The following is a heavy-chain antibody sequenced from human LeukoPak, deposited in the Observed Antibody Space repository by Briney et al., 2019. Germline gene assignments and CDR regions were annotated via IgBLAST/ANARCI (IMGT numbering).Heavy chain of an antibody. Sequence: SETLSLTCTVSGSSISSYYWSWIRQPPGKGLEWIGYIYYSGSTNYNPSLKSRVTISVDTSKNQFSLKLSSVTAADTAVYYCARHRYSSGWIDYWGQGTLVTVSS. CDR3: ARHRYSSGWIDY. D-gene: IGHD6-19*01. CDR1: GSSISSYY. CDR2: IYYSGST. V-gene: IGHV4-59*08. J-gene: IGHJ4*02.